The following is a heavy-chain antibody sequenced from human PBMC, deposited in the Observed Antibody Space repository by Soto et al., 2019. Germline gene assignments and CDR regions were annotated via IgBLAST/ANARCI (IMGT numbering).Heavy chain of an antibody. CDR1: GFTFSSYG. CDR3: ARDGRTYNWNGGGSSIDY. D-gene: IGHD1-1*01. V-gene: IGHV3-33*01. Sequence: QVQLVESGGGVVQPGRSLRLSCAASGFTFSSYGMHWVRQAPGKGLEWVAVIWYDGSNKNHADSVKGRFTISRDNPKNTLYMQMNSLRAEDTAVYYCARDGRTYNWNGGGSSIDYWGQGTLVTVSS. J-gene: IGHJ4*02. CDR2: IWYDGSNK.